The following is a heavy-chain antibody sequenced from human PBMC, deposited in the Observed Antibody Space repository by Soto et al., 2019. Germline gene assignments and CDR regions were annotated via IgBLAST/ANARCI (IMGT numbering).Heavy chain of an antibody. Sequence: GESLKISCKGSGYSFTSYWIGWVRQMPGKGLEWMGIIYPGDSDTRYSPSFQGQVTISADKSISTAYLQWSSLKASDTAMYYCARQYYPSPDPLYYYYGMDVWGQGTTVTVSS. V-gene: IGHV5-51*01. CDR2: IYPGDSDT. CDR3: ARQYYPSPDPLYYYYGMDV. CDR1: GYSFTSYW. J-gene: IGHJ6*02. D-gene: IGHD3-10*01.